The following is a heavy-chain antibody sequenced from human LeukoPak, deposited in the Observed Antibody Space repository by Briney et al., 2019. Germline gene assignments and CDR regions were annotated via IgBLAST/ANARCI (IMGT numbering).Heavy chain of an antibody. CDR3: ARDIVVVPATPDYAYYYYMDV. D-gene: IGHD2-2*01. CDR2: IYYIGGT. Sequence: NPSETLSLTRTVSGGSISSSSYYWGWIRQPPGKWLEWIGSIYYIGGTYYNPSLKSRVTISVGTSKNQFSLKLSSVTAADTAVYYCARDIVVVPATPDYAYYYYMDVWGKGTTVTISS. CDR1: GGSISSSSYY. V-gene: IGHV4-39*07. J-gene: IGHJ6*03.